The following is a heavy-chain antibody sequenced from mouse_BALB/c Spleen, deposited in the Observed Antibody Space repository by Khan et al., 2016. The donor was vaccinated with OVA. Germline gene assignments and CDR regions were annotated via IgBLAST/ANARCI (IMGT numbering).Heavy chain of an antibody. D-gene: IGHD2-12*01. V-gene: IGHV1-5*01. Sequence: EVQLVESGTVLARPGASVKMSCKTSGYSFTSYLIHWVKQRPGQGLEWIGDIYPGNNETTYNQKFKDKAKLTVGTSASTAYMELSSLTNEDFAVYYCSRGGYSSFAYWGQGSLVTVAA. J-gene: IGHJ3*01. CDR1: GYSFTSYL. CDR2: IYPGNNET. CDR3: SRGGYSSFAY.